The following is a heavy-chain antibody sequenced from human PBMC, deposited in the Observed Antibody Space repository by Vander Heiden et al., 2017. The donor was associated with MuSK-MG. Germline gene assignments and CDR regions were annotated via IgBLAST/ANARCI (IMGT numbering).Heavy chain of an antibody. CDR2: FSRSRPAI. CDR1: GFTFSSYE. CDR3: WRGVYRHCFFDY. Sequence: EVQLVESGGGLVQPGGSLRLCSAASGFTFSSYEKNLVRQAPGKGLVWVSYFSRSRPAIYSAYSLKCRVTLSRDNANNSLYLKKHSLPAHDTAVCGCWRGVYRHCFFDYW. J-gene: IGHJ4*03. V-gene: IGHV3-48*03.